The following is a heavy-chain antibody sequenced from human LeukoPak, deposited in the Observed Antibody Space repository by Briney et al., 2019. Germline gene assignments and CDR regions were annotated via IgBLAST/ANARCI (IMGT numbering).Heavy chain of an antibody. D-gene: IGHD3-9*01. Sequence: GRSLRLSCAASGFTFSTYTMHWVRQAPGKGLEWVAVVSYDASNTYYADFVKGRFTISRDNSKDTLYLQINNLRTEDTAVYYCARGPAEALRLYDYTFDSWGQGILVTGSS. CDR3: ARGPAEALRLYDYTFDS. CDR2: VSYDASNT. CDR1: GFTFSTYT. V-gene: IGHV3-30-3*01. J-gene: IGHJ4*02.